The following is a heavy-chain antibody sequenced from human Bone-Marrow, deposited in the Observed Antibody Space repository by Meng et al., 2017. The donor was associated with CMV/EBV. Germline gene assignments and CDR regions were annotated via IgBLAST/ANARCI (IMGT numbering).Heavy chain of an antibody. Sequence: GESLKISCAASGFTFSDYYMSWIRQAPGKGLEWVSYISSSGSTIYYADSVKGRFTISRDNSKNTLYLQMNSLRAEDTAVYYCARDRIYCSSTSCYISGGMDVWGQGNTVHVAS. D-gene: IGHD2-2*02. CDR1: GFTFSDYY. J-gene: IGHJ6*02. CDR3: ARDRIYCSSTSCYISGGMDV. V-gene: IGHV3-11*04. CDR2: ISSSGSTI.